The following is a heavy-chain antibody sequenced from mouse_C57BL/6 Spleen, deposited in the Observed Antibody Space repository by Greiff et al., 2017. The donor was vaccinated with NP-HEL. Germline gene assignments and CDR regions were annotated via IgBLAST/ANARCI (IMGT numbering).Heavy chain of an antibody. V-gene: IGHV1-15*01. Sequence: QVQLKQSGAELVRPGASVTLSCKASGYTFTDYEMHWVKQTPVHGLEWIGAIDPETGGTAYNQKFKGKAILTADKSSSTAYMELRSLTSEDSAVYYCTRWPGYYYAMDYWGQGTSVTVSS. CDR1: GYTFTDYE. J-gene: IGHJ4*01. CDR2: IDPETGGT. CDR3: TRWPGYYYAMDY.